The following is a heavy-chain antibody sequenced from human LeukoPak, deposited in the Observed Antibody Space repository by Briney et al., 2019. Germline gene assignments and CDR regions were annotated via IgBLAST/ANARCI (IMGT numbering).Heavy chain of an antibody. CDR1: GFTVSSNY. J-gene: IGHJ4*02. D-gene: IGHD3/OR15-3a*01. Sequence: GSLRLSCAASGFTVSSNYMSWVRQAPGKGLEWIGSIYYSGSTYYNPSLKSRVTISVDTSKNQFSLKLSSVTAADTAVYYCARGTDWPDYWGQGTLVTVSS. CDR3: ARGTDWPDY. CDR2: IYYSGST. V-gene: IGHV4-39*07.